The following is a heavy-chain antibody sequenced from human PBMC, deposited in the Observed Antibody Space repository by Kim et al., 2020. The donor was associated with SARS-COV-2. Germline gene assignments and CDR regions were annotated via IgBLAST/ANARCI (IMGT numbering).Heavy chain of an antibody. V-gene: IGHV3-23*01. J-gene: IGHJ4*02. Sequence: GGSLRLSCAASGFTFSDHDMGWVRQAPGEGLEWVSFLRGRGDNTYYADSVKGRFTVSRDNSKNTLYLQMNSLGVEDTAVYFCAKGWASWGQGTRVTVSS. D-gene: IGHD1-26*01. CDR3: AKGWAS. CDR1: GFTFSDHD. CDR2: LRGRGDNT.